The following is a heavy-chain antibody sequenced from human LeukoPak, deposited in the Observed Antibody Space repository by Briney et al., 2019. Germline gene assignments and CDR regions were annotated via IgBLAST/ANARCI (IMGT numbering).Heavy chain of an antibody. CDR1: QFTFSNYE. D-gene: IGHD3-22*01. J-gene: IGHJ4*02. Sequence: RLSCXTSQFTFSNYEVNWVGQAPGKGVEGISFTGSSTIQYENSGTGRVSISIDNDKKSLYLQMNSLRVEDTAVYYCASSKWFYFDSWGQGTXVXXSS. V-gene: IGHV3-48*03. CDR2: TGSSTI. CDR3: ASSKWFYFDS.